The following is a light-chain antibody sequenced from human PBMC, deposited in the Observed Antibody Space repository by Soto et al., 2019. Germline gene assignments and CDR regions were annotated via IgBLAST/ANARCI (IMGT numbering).Light chain of an antibody. V-gene: IGLV1-40*01. Sequence: QAVVTQPPSVSGAPGQTVTISCSGSSSNIGAGYDVHWYQQLPGTVPKLVIYDSFNRPSGVPDRFSGSKSGTSASLAITGLQAEDEAYYACQAYDNSLGVSVLFGGGTQLTVL. CDR3: QAYDNSLGVSVL. CDR1: SSNIGAGYD. J-gene: IGLJ7*01. CDR2: DSF.